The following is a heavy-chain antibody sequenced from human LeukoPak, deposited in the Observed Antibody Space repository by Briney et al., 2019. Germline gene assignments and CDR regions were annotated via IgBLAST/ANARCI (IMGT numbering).Heavy chain of an antibody. D-gene: IGHD6-19*01. CDR3: AKDFGGSGRYMDAFDI. V-gene: IGHV3-9*01. CDR2: ISWNSGSI. J-gene: IGHJ3*02. CDR1: GFTFDDYA. Sequence: GGSLRLSCAASGFTFDDYAMHWVRQAPGKGLEWVSGISWNSGSIGYADSVKGRFTISRDNAKNSLYLQMNSLRAEDTALYYCAKDFGGSGRYMDAFDIWGQGTMVTVSS.